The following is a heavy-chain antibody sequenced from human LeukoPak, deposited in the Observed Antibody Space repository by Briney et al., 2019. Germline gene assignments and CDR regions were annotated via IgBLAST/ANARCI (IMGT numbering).Heavy chain of an antibody. D-gene: IGHD3-3*01. J-gene: IGHJ4*02. CDR1: GFTFSSYA. CDR2: ISGSGGST. CDR3: TTDTYYDFWSGYPPFDY. Sequence: GGSLRLSCAASGFTFSSYAMSWVRQAPGKGLEWVSAISGSGGSTYYADSVKGRFTISRDNSKNTLYLQMNSLKTEDTAVYYCTTDTYYDFWSGYPPFDYWGQGTLVTVSS. V-gene: IGHV3-23*01.